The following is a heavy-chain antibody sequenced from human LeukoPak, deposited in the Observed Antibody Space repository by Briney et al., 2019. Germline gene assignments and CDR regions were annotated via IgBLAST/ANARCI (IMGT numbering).Heavy chain of an antibody. CDR3: ARGPYSYDSSGAFDI. CDR1: GDSITNSYW. V-gene: IGHV4-4*02. D-gene: IGHD3-22*01. CDR2: IYYSGNT. J-gene: IGHJ3*02. Sequence: PSGTLSLTCAVSGDSITNSYWWTWVRQSPGKGLEWVGEIYYSGNTNYNPSLKSRVTMSVDKSKNQFSLKLSSVTAADTAVYFCARGPYSYDSSGAFDIWGQGTMVTVSS.